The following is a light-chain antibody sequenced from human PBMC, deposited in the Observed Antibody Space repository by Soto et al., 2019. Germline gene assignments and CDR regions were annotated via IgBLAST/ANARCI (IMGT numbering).Light chain of an antibody. Sequence: QSALTQPASVSGSPGQSITLSCTGTSSDVGAYNFVSWYQQHSGKAPRLLIYDVTNRPSGVSNRFSGSKSGNTASLTISGLQAEDEADYYCSSYAGSSALEVFGTGTKVTVL. J-gene: IGLJ1*01. CDR2: DVT. CDR1: SSDVGAYNF. V-gene: IGLV2-14*01. CDR3: SSYAGSSALEV.